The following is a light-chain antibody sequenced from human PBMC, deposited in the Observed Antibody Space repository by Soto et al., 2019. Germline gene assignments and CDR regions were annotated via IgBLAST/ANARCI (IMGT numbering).Light chain of an antibody. Sequence: AIQMTQSPSSLSASVGDRVTITCRASQGIRSGLGWYQQKPGKAPKLLIYAASRLQSGVPSRFSGSGSGTDFTLTIGSLQPEDFATYYCLQDFNFPLTFGGGTKVDIK. CDR2: AAS. CDR3: LQDFNFPLT. V-gene: IGKV1-6*01. CDR1: QGIRSG. J-gene: IGKJ4*01.